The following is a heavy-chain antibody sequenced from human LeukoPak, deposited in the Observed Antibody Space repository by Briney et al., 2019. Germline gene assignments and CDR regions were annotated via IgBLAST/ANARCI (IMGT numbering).Heavy chain of an antibody. Sequence: SETLSLTCTVSGGSISSYYWSWIRQPPGKGLEWIGDIYYSGSTNYNPSLKSRVTISVDTSKNQFSLQLTSVTAADTAVYYCARRRDSYNVFDYWGQGTLVTVSS. D-gene: IGHD5-24*01. CDR2: IYYSGST. V-gene: IGHV4-59*08. J-gene: IGHJ4*02. CDR1: GGSISSYY. CDR3: ARRRDSYNVFDY.